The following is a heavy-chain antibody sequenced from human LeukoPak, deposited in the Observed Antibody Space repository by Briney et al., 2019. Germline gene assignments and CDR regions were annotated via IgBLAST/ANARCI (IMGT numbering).Heavy chain of an antibody. CDR3: ARGRWSATTASYYLDF. J-gene: IGHJ4*02. CDR2: ISAYKGNT. Sequence: ASVKVSCKASGYTFTSYGISWVRQAPGQGLEWMGWISAYKGNTNYAQKLQGRVTMTTDTSASTAYMELSSLTSEDTAVYYCARGRWSATTASYYLDFWGQGTLVTVSS. D-gene: IGHD5-24*01. CDR1: GYTFTSYG. V-gene: IGHV1-18*01.